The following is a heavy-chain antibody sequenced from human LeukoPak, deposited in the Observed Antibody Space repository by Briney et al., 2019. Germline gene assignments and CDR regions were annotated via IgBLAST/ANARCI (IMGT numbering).Heavy chain of an antibody. CDR3: ARARRVVSLYYFDY. Sequence: SETLSLTCAVYGGSFSGYYWSWIRQPPGKGLEWIGEINHSGSTNYSPSLKSRVTISVDTSKNQFSLKLSSVTAADTAVYYCARARRVVSLYYFDYWGQGTLVTVSS. CDR2: INHSGST. V-gene: IGHV4-34*01. CDR1: GGSFSGYY. J-gene: IGHJ4*02. D-gene: IGHD4-23*01.